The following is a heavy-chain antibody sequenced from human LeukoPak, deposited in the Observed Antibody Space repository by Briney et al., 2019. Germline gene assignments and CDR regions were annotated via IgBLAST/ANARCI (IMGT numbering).Heavy chain of an antibody. CDR1: GYTFTGYY. CDR2: INPNSGGT. J-gene: IGHJ5*02. Sequence: AASVKVSCKASGYTFTGYYMHWVRQAPGQGLEWMGWINPNSGGTKYAQKFQGRVTMTRGTSISTAYMEMSRLRSDDTAVYYCARSLCSGSCPGNPWGQGTLVTVSS. D-gene: IGHD2-15*01. CDR3: ARSLCSGSCPGNP. V-gene: IGHV1-2*02.